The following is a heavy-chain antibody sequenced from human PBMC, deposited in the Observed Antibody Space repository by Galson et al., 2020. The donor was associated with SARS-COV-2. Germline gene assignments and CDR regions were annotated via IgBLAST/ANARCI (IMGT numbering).Heavy chain of an antibody. Sequence: GESLKISCKVSGYSFTGYWIGWVRQMSGKGLEWMGFIYPGDSDTRYSPSFQGQVTISADKSSSTAYLQWGSLRASDTAIYYCARQGYDAMDVWGHGTTVTVSS. CDR3: ARQGYDAMDV. V-gene: IGHV5-51*01. CDR2: IYPGDSDT. D-gene: IGHD2-2*01. J-gene: IGHJ6*02. CDR1: GYSFTGYW.